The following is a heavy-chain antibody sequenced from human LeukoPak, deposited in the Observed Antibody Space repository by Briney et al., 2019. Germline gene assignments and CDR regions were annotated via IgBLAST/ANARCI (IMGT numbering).Heavy chain of an antibody. V-gene: IGHV5-51*01. CDR1: GYSFTSHW. CDR2: IYPGDSDT. J-gene: IGHJ6*02. Sequence: GESLKISCKGSGYSFTSHWIGWVRQMPGKGLERMGIIYPGDSDTRYSPSFQGHVTISADKSICTAYLQWSSLKASDTAIYYCARIQGYCSSTNCLGMDVWGQGTTVTVSS. D-gene: IGHD2-2*01. CDR3: ARIQGYCSSTNCLGMDV.